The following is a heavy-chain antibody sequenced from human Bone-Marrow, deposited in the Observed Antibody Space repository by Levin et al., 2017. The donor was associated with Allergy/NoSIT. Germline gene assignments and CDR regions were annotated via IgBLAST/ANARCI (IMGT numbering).Heavy chain of an antibody. J-gene: IGHJ4*02. D-gene: IGHD3-10*01. CDR2: ISYDGRKK. CDR3: ARGYYFGSGTSGQFVLFF. CDR1: GITFSDYA. V-gene: IGHV3-30*14. Sequence: SCVGSGITFSDYALHWVRQAPGKGLEWVAIISYDGRKKMYADSVKGRFTISRDNSKNTLYLQMNSLRPEDTAVYHCARGYYFGSGTSGQFVLFFWGQGTLVTVSS.